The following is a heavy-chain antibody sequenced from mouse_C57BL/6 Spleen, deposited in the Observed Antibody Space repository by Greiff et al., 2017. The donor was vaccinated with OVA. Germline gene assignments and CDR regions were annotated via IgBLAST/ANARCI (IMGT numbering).Heavy chain of an antibody. J-gene: IGHJ2*01. D-gene: IGHD3-3*01. CDR3: ARDGEGTGGSYFDY. CDR1: GFTFSSYA. CDR2: ISDGGSYT. Sequence: EVQLVESGGGLVKPGGSLKLSCAASGFTFSSYAMSWVRQTPEKRLEWVATISDGGSYTYYPDNVKGRFTISRDNAKNNLYLQMSHLKSEDTAMYYCARDGEGTGGSYFDYWGQGTTLTVSS. V-gene: IGHV5-4*01.